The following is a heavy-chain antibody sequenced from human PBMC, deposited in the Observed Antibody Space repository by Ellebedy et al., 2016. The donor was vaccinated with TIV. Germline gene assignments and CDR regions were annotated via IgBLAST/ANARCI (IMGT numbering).Heavy chain of an antibody. D-gene: IGHD2-21*01. CDR1: GGSISRSSYY. Sequence: SETLSLXXTVSGGSISRSSYYWGWIRQPPGKGLAWIGSIYYSGSTYYSPSLKSRVTISVDTSKNQFSLKLSSVTAADTAVYYCARHYSQTDNWFDPWGQGTLVTVSS. CDR2: IYYSGST. V-gene: IGHV4-39*01. CDR3: ARHYSQTDNWFDP. J-gene: IGHJ5*02.